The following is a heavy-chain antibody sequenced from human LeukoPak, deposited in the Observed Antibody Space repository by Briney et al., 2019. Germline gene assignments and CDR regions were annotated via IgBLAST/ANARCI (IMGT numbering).Heavy chain of an antibody. Sequence: ASVKVSCKPSGYTFTSYDINWVRQATGQGLEWMGWMNPNSGNTGYAQKFQGRVTITRNTSISTAYMELSSLRSEDTAVYYCARAMGTDAFDIWGQGTMVTVSS. D-gene: IGHD7-27*01. J-gene: IGHJ3*02. CDR3: ARAMGTDAFDI. CDR2: MNPNSGNT. CDR1: GYTFTSYD. V-gene: IGHV1-8*03.